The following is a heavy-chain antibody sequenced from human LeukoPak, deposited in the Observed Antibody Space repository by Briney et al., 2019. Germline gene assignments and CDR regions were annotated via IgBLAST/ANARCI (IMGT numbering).Heavy chain of an antibody. CDR2: INHSGST. CDR3: ARDSAIVVVSSYYFDY. J-gene: IGHJ4*02. V-gene: IGHV4-34*01. D-gene: IGHD3-22*01. Sequence: SETLSLTCAVYGGSFSGYYWSWIRQPPGKGLEWIGEINHSGSTNYNPSLKSRVTISVDTSKNQFSLKLSSVTAADTAVYYCARDSAIVVVSSYYFDYWGQGTLVTVSS. CDR1: GGSFSGYY.